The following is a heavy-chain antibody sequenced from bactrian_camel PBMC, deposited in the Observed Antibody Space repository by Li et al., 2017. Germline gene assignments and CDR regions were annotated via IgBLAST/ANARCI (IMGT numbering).Heavy chain of an antibody. CDR1: GYTYNRNC. CDR3: AADLGWCGSAPLQREFRN. CDR2: ISAGGGGT. D-gene: IGHD6*01. Sequence: VQLVESGGGSVQDGGSLRLSCAASGYTYNRNCMAWFRQAPGKEREGVAGISAGGGGTYYADSVKGRFTVSHVNANNTLHLQMNSLKPEDTAVYYCAADLGWCGSAPLQREFRNWGQGTQVTVS. V-gene: IGHV3S1*01. J-gene: IGHJ4*01.